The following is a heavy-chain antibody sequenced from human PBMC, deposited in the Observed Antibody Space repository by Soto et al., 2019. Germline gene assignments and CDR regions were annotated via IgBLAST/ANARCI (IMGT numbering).Heavy chain of an antibody. D-gene: IGHD6-19*01. CDR1: GFTFSSYG. J-gene: IGHJ4*02. CDR2: ISYDGSNK. CDR3: ANIAVRGPSSGWESLDY. Sequence: QVQLVESGGGVVQPGRSLRLSCAASGFTFSSYGMHWVRQAPGKGLEWVAVISYDGSNKYYADSVKGRFTISRDNSKNTLYLQMNSLRAEDTAVYYCANIAVRGPSSGWESLDYWGQGTLVTVSS. V-gene: IGHV3-30*18.